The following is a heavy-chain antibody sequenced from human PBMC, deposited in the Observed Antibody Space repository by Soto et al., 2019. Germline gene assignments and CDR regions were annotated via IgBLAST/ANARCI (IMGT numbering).Heavy chain of an antibody. V-gene: IGHV4-59*01. CDR3: ARDDSSGPLDY. CDR1: GGSISSYY. Sequence: SETLSLTCTVSGGSISSYYWSWIRQLPGKGLEWIGYIYYSGSTNYNPSLKSRVTISVDTSKNQFSLKLSSVTAADTAVYYCARDDSSGPLDYWGQGTLVTVSS. J-gene: IGHJ4*02. CDR2: IYYSGST. D-gene: IGHD6-19*01.